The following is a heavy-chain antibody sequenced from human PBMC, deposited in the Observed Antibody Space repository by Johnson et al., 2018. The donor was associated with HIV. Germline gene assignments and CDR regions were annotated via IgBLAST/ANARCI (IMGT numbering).Heavy chain of an antibody. CDR3: AKELAVAGTVGAFDI. Sequence: VQLVESGGGLVQPGGSLRLPCAASGLTFSSHAMSWVRQAPGKGLEWVSAISGSGGTTYHADSVNGRFTLSRDNSKNTLYLQMNSLRAGDTAVYYCAKELAVAGTVGAFDIWGQGTMVTVSS. J-gene: IGHJ3*02. V-gene: IGHV3-23*04. CDR2: ISGSGGTT. CDR1: GLTFSSHA. D-gene: IGHD6-19*01.